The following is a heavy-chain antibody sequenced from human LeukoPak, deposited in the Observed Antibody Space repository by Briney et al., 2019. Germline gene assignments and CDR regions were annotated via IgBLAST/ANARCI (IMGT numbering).Heavy chain of an antibody. V-gene: IGHV3-23*01. CDR2: ISGSGGST. CDR3: AKDRTATVTGHYYGMDV. J-gene: IGHJ6*02. D-gene: IGHD5-18*01. Sequence: PGGSLRLSCAVSGFTFSSYAMSWVRQAPGKGLEWVSAISGSGGSTYYADSVKGRFTISRDNSKNTLYLQMNSLRAEDTAVYYCAKDRTATVTGHYYGMDVWGQGTTVTVSS. CDR1: GFTFSSYA.